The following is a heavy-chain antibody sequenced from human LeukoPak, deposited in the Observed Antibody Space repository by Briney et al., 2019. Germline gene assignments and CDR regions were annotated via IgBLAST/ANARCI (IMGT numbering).Heavy chain of an antibody. V-gene: IGHV3-30*04. Sequence: GGSLRPSCAASGFTFSSYAMHWVRQAPGKGLEWVAVISYDGSNKYYADSVKGRFTISRDNSKNTLYLQMNSLRAEDTAVYYCARYSSSWFVYWGQGTLVTVSS. CDR2: ISYDGSNK. CDR1: GFTFSSYA. D-gene: IGHD6-13*01. CDR3: ARYSSSWFVY. J-gene: IGHJ5*01.